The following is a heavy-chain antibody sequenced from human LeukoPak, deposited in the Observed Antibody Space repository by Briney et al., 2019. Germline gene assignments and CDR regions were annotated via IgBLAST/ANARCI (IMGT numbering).Heavy chain of an antibody. CDR1: GFTFSSYW. V-gene: IGHV3-74*01. D-gene: IGHD3-10*02. CDR3: VRDMFGGRDY. Sequence: GGSLRLSCAASGFTFSSYWMHWVRQVPGKGLAWVSRIDEFGSVTNSADSVEGRFSISRDNAKNALYLQMNSLRAEDTAVYYCVRDMFGGRDYWGQGTLVTVSS. J-gene: IGHJ4*02. CDR2: IDEFGSVT.